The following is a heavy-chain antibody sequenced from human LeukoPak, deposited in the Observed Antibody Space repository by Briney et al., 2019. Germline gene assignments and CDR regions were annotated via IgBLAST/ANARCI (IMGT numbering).Heavy chain of an antibody. CDR3: AKAHSSGWYAIDY. CDR1: GFTFSSCV. V-gene: IGHV3-30*18. CDR2: MSYEGSSK. D-gene: IGHD6-19*01. J-gene: IGHJ4*02. Sequence: GGSLRLSSAASGFTFSSCVMHWVRQAPGKGLEWVAVMSYEGSSKYYVDSVKGRFTISRDNSKNTLYLQMNSLRAGDTAVYYCAKAHSSGWYAIDYWGLGTLVTVPS.